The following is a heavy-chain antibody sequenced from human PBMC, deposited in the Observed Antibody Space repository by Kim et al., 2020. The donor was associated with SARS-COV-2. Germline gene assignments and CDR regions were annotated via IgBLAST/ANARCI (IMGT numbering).Heavy chain of an antibody. V-gene: IGHV3-33*01. CDR3: ARFRGDCSTNSCYMDS. CDR1: GFTFTNHG. Sequence: GGSLRLSCAPSGFTFTNHGMHWVRQAPGKGLEWMAFIWYDGSIIGYADSVEGRFTISRDNSKSTLYLQMNSLRAEDTAVYFCARFRGDCSTNSCYMDSWGQGTLVTVSS. D-gene: IGHD2-2*01. CDR2: IWYDGSII. J-gene: IGHJ4*02.